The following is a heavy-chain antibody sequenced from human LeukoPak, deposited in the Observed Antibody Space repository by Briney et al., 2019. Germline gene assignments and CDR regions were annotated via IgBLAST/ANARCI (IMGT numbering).Heavy chain of an antibody. CDR1: GGSFSGYY. CDR3: AKERAGYTNPYYFDY. CDR2: INHSGST. J-gene: IGHJ4*02. Sequence: SETLSLTCAVYGGSFSGYYWSWIRQPPGKGLEWIGEINHSGSTNYNPSLKSRVTISVDTSKNQFSLKLSSVTAADTAVYYCAKERAGYTNPYYFDYWGQGTLVTVSS. D-gene: IGHD3-16*02. V-gene: IGHV4-34*01.